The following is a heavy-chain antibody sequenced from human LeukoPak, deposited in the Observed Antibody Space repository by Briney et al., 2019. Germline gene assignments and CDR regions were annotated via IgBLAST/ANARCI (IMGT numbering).Heavy chain of an antibody. J-gene: IGHJ4*02. Sequence: SETLSLTCTVSGVTISNDYYYWGWIRQPPGKGLEWSGSIYYSGSTYYNPSLKSRVTISVDTSKNQFSLKVSSVTAADTDVYYCARDLRAGDLALDYWGQGTLVTVSS. CDR2: IYYSGST. CDR1: GVTISNDYYY. CDR3: ARDLRAGDLALDY. V-gene: IGHV4-39*07. D-gene: IGHD7-27*01.